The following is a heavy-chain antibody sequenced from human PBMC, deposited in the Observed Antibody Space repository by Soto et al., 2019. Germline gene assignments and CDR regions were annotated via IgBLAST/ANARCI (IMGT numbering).Heavy chain of an antibody. D-gene: IGHD3-10*01. J-gene: IGHJ3*02. CDR2: MNPNSGNT. CDR1: GYTFTSYD. V-gene: IGHV1-8*01. Sequence: QVQLVQSGAEVKKPGASVKVSCKASGYTFTSYDINWVRQATGQGLEWVGWMNPNSGNTGYAQKFQGRVTITRGTSISTAYMELSSLRSEDTAVYYCARGINYYDSGDDAFDIWGQGTMVTVSS. CDR3: ARGINYYDSGDDAFDI.